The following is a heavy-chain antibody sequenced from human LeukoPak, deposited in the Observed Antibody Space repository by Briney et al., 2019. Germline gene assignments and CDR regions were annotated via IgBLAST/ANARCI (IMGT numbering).Heavy chain of an antibody. CDR3: ARVRRITMIVDL. Sequence: SETLSLTCTVSGGSICSGGYYWSWIRQHPGKGLEWIGYIYYSGSTYYNPSLKSRVTISVDTSKNQFSLKLSSVTAADTAVCYCARVRRITMIVDLWGQGTLVTVSS. CDR1: GGSICSGGYY. CDR2: IYYSGST. D-gene: IGHD3-22*01. V-gene: IGHV4-31*03. J-gene: IGHJ5*02.